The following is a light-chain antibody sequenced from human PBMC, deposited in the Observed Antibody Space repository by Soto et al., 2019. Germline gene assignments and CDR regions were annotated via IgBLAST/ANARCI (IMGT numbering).Light chain of an antibody. CDR2: SDT. V-gene: IGLV3-21*01. J-gene: IGLJ2*01. CDR1: DIGSKG. CDR3: QVWDSGSAHVV. Sequence: SYELTQPPSVSVDPGKTASISCGGNDIGSKGVHWYQQKPGQAPVLVIYSDTDLPPVITERFSGSNSANLATLTISRVEAGDEADYYCQVWDSGSAHVVFGGGTKLTVL.